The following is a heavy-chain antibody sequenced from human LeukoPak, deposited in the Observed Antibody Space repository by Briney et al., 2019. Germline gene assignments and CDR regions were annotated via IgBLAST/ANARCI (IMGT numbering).Heavy chain of an antibody. J-gene: IGHJ4*02. D-gene: IGHD2-2*01. CDR1: GGSISSYY. CDR3: ARHMSIVVVPAASFDY. Sequence: SETLSLTCTVSGGSISSYYWSWIRQPPGKGLEWIGYIYYSGSTNYNPSLKSRRVTISVDTSKNQFSLKLSSVTAADTAVYYCARHMSIVVVPAASFDYWGQGTLVTVSS. CDR2: IYYSGST. V-gene: IGHV4-59*08.